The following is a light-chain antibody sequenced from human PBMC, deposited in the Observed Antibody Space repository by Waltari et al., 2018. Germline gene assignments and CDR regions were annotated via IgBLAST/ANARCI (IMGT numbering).Light chain of an antibody. Sequence: TQSPSASASLGASVKLTCTLSSGHSSYAIAWHQQQPEKGPRYLMKLNSDGSHSKGDGIPDRFSASSSGAERYLTISSLQSEDEADYYCQTWGTGIVVFGGGTKLTVL. CDR1: SGHSSYA. CDR3: QTWGTGIVV. J-gene: IGLJ2*01. V-gene: IGLV4-69*01. CDR2: LNSDGSH.